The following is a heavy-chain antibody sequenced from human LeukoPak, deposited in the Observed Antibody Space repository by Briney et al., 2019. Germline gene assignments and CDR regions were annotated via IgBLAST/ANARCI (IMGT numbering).Heavy chain of an antibody. D-gene: IGHD6-19*01. J-gene: IGHJ2*01. CDR1: GYTFTGYN. CDR3: ARYSSGWYFDL. Sequence: GASVKVSCKASGYTFTGYNMHWVRQAPGQGLEWMGWINPNSGGTNYAQKFQGRVTMTRDTSISTAYMELTRLRSDDTAGYYCARYSSGWYFDLWGRGTLVTVSS. CDR2: INPNSGGT. V-gene: IGHV1-2*02.